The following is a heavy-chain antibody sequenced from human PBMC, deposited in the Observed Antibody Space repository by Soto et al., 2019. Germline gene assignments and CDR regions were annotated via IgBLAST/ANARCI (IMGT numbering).Heavy chain of an antibody. CDR3: ARQDASRGYYYYYYVDV. CDR1: GGSISSYY. D-gene: IGHD6-6*01. J-gene: IGHJ6*03. CDR2: IYYSGST. Sequence: PSETLSLTCTVSGGSISSYYWSWIRQPPGKGLEWIGYIYYSGSTNYNPSLKSRVTISVDTSKNQFSLKLSSVTAADTAVYYCARQDASRGYYYYYYVDVWGKGTTVTVSS. V-gene: IGHV4-59*08.